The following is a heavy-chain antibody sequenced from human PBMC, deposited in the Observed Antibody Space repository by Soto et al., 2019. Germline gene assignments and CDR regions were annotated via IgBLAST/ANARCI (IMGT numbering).Heavy chain of an antibody. CDR2: IIPMFGIA. CDR3: ARGGYYDGSGSRNYHYYGMDA. J-gene: IGHJ6*02. Sequence: GASVKVSCKGSGGTFNRYTITWVRQAPGQGLEWMGRIIPMFGIASYAQNFQGRVTITADKSTSTAYMELSSLRSEDTAVYYCARGGYYDGSGSRNYHYYGMDAWGQGTTVTVSS. D-gene: IGHD3-22*01. CDR1: GGTFNRYT. V-gene: IGHV1-69*02.